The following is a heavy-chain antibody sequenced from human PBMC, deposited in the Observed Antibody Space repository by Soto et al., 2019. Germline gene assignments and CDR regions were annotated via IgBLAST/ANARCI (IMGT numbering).Heavy chain of an antibody. D-gene: IGHD3-3*01. Sequence: EVQLVGSGGGLVQPGGSLRLSCAASGFTVRPNYMSWVRQPPGKGLEWVSVIYNDGRTFYADSVKGRFTFSRDNSKNTLDLQMNSLRVEDSALYYCARGHIITTSSGSWAFDIWGQGIMVTVSS. CDR3: ARGHIITTSSGSWAFDI. CDR1: GFTVRPNY. J-gene: IGHJ3*02. V-gene: IGHV3-66*01. CDR2: IYNDGRT.